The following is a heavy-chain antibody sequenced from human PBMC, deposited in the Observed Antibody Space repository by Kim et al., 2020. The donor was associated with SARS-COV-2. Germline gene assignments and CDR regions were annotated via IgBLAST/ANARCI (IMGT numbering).Heavy chain of an antibody. CDR3: ARDGPWFGDFRGYYYYGMDV. D-gene: IGHD3-10*01. CDR1: GGSISSGGYY. CDR2: IYYSGST. J-gene: IGHJ6*02. V-gene: IGHV4-31*03. Sequence: SETLSLTCTVSGGSISSGGYYWSWIRQHPGKGLEWIGYIYYSGSTYYNPSLKSRVTISVDTSKNQFSLKLSSVTAADTAVYYCARDGPWFGDFRGYYYYGMDVWGQGTTVTVSS.